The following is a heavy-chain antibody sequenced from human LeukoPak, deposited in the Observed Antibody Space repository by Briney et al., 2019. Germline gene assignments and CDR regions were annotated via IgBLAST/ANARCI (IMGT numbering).Heavy chain of an antibody. D-gene: IGHD4-23*01. V-gene: IGHV4-59*01. CDR1: GGSISTYY. J-gene: IGHJ4*02. CDR2: FYYTGST. CDR3: ARGGNALDY. Sequence: PSETLSLTCTVSGGSISTYYWSWIRQPPGKGLDWIGSFYYTGSTNYNPSLRSRVTISLDTSKNQISLGLSSVTAADTAVYYCARGGNALDYWGQGTLVTVSS.